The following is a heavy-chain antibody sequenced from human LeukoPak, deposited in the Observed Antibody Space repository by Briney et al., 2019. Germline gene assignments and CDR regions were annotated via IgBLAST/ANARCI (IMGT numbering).Heavy chain of an antibody. Sequence: PGGSLRPSCAASGFTFSDYYMSWIRQAPGKGLEWVSYISSSSSYTNYADSVKGRFTISRDNAKNSLYLQMNSLRAEDTAVYYCVGAVPVAMYAFDIWGQGTMVTVSS. V-gene: IGHV3-11*06. CDR2: ISSSSSYT. CDR1: GFTFSDYY. CDR3: VGAVPVAMYAFDI. D-gene: IGHD2-2*01. J-gene: IGHJ3*02.